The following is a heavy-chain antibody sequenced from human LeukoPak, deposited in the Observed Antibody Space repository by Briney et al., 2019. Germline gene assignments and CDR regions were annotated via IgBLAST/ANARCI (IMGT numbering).Heavy chain of an antibody. D-gene: IGHD3-3*01. V-gene: IGHV3-48*04. Sequence: GGSLRLSCVGSGFSFNRNSMIWVRQAPGKGLEWLSSISSSGSTVYYADSVKGRFAISRDNAKNSLYLHMNSLRAEDTAVYYCAADNYDFWSAAGVWGQGTLVTVSS. CDR1: GFSFNRNS. J-gene: IGHJ4*02. CDR3: AADNYDFWSAAGV. CDR2: ISSSGSTV.